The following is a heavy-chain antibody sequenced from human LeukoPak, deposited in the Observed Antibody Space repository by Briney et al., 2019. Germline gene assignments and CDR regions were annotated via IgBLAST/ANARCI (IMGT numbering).Heavy chain of an antibody. J-gene: IGHJ3*02. V-gene: IGHV1-69*13. Sequence: GASVKVSCKASGGTFSSYAISWVRQAPGQGLEWMGGIIPIFGTANYAQKFQGRVTITADESTSTAYVELSSLRSEDTAVYYCARDGLAYCGGDCYDAFDIWGQGTMVTVSS. D-gene: IGHD2-21*02. CDR3: ARDGLAYCGGDCYDAFDI. CDR1: GGTFSSYA. CDR2: IIPIFGTA.